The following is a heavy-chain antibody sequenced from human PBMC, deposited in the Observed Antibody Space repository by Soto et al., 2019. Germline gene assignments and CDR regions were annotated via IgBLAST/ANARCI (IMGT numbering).Heavy chain of an antibody. Sequence: GSLRLSCAASGFTFSDHAMHWVRQAPGKGLEYVAAISGSGEITSYAESVKGRFTISRDNSRNTLYLQMGSLRTEDSAVYYCARRGSGLALDYWGQGTLVTVSS. J-gene: IGHJ4*02. CDR3: ARRGSGLALDY. CDR2: ISGSGEIT. CDR1: GFTFSDHA. V-gene: IGHV3-64*02. D-gene: IGHD3-10*01.